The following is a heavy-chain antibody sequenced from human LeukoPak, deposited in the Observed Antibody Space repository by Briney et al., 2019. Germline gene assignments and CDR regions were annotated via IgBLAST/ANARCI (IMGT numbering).Heavy chain of an antibody. CDR1: GFTFSNYA. J-gene: IGHJ4*02. V-gene: IGHV3-23*01. D-gene: IGHD3-9*01. Sequence: GGSLRLSCVASGFTFSNYAMSWVRQAPGKGLEWVSSIIGRGTNRYYADSLKGRFTPSRDNSKNTVFLQMNSLRHEDTAIYYCVIWGDYDVLTGYYVPDYWGQGTLVTVAS. CDR2: IIGRGTNR. CDR3: VIWGDYDVLTGYYVPDY.